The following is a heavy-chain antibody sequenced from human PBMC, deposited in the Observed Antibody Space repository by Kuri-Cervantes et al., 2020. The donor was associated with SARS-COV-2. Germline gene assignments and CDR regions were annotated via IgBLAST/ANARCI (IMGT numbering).Heavy chain of an antibody. CDR2: ISCNSGSI. CDR3: AKDKLVQVVIPGTWFDP. J-gene: IGHJ5*02. CDR1: GFTFDDYA. Sequence: SLKISCAASGFTFDDYAMHWVRQAPGKGLEWVSGISCNSGSICYADSVKGRFTISRDNAKNSLYLQMNSLRAEDTALYYCAKDKLVQVVIPGTWFDPWGQGTLVTVSS. V-gene: IGHV3-9*01. D-gene: IGHD3-10*01.